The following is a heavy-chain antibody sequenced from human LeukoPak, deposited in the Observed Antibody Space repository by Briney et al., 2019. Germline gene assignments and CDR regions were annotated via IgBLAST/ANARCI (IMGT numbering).Heavy chain of an antibody. V-gene: IGHV3-48*03. D-gene: IGHD3-10*02. J-gene: IGHJ6*04. CDR3: AELGITMVGGV. Sequence: GGSLRLSCAASGFTFRSYEMNWVRQAPGKGLEWISYISGSGSSIHYADSVKGRFTISRDNAKNSVYLQMNSLRDGDTAVYYCAELGITMVGGVWGKGTTVTISS. CDR2: ISGSGSSI. CDR1: GFTFRSYE.